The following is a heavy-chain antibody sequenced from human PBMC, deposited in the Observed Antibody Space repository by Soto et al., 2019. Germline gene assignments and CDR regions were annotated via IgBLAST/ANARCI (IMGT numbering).Heavy chain of an antibody. CDR1: GLSLSTSGVG. J-gene: IGHJ5*02. V-gene: IGHV2-5*02. D-gene: IGHD3-10*01. CDR3: AHRLRRQGAYNWFDP. Sequence: QITLKESGPTLVKPTQTLTLTCTFSGLSLSTSGVGVGWIRQPPGKALEWLALIFWDDDKRYSPSLKSRLTSTTDTSKSQVALTMTNMDPTDTATYFCAHRLRRQGAYNWFDPWGQGILVTVSS. CDR2: IFWDDDK.